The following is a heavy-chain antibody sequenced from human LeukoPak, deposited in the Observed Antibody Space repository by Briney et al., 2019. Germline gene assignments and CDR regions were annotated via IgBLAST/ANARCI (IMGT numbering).Heavy chain of an antibody. CDR3: ARGVRYSGYIGDY. CDR2: INPNSGGT. V-gene: IGHV1-2*02. D-gene: IGHD5-12*01. CDR1: GYTFTGYY. J-gene: IGHJ4*02. Sequence: ASVKVSCKASGYTFTGYYMHGVRQAPGQGLEWMGWINPNSGGTNYAQKFQGRVTMTRDTSISTAYMELSRLRSDDTAVYYCARGVRYSGYIGDYWGQGTLVTVSS.